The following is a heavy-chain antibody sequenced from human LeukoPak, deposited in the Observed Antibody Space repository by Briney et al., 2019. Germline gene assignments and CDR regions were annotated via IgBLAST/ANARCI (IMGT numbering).Heavy chain of an antibody. V-gene: IGHV3-66*01. J-gene: IGHJ4*02. CDR1: GFTVSSNY. CDR3: ARAHDRGYYYGFDY. Sequence: GGSLRLSCAASGFTVSSNYMGWVRQAPGKGLEWVSVIYSAGNTYYADSVQDRFTMSRENPENTLYLQMNSLRAEDTAVYYCARAHDRGYYYGFDYWGQGTLVTVSS. CDR2: IYSAGNT. D-gene: IGHD3-22*01.